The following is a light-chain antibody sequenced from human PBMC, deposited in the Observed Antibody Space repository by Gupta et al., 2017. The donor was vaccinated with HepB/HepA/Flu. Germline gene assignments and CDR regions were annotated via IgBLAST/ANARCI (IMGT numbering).Light chain of an antibody. CDR2: DAS. J-gene: IGKJ3*01. CDR1: QSVSSY. Sequence: EIVLTQSPATLSLSPGERATLSCRASQSVSSYLAWYQQKPGQAPRLLIYDASNRATGIPPRFSGSGSGTDFTLTISSLEPEDFAVYYCQQRSSLFTFGPGTKVEIK. CDR3: QQRSSLFT. V-gene: IGKV3-11*01.